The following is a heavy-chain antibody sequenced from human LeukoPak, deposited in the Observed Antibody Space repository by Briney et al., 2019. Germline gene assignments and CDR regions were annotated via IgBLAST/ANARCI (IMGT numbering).Heavy chain of an antibody. J-gene: IGHJ4*02. Sequence: PSETLSRTGTVAGGSITSYYWSWIRQPAGKGLEWIGRIYSSGSTNHNPSLKSRVTMSIDTSKNQFSLTLSSVTAADTAVYYCARGLRSLDYWGQGTLVTVSS. CDR1: GGSITSYY. CDR3: ARGLRSLDY. D-gene: IGHD5-12*01. V-gene: IGHV4-4*07. CDR2: IYSSGST.